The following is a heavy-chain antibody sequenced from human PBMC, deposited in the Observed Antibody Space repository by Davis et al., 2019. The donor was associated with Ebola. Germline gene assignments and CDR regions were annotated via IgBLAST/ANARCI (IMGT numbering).Heavy chain of an antibody. J-gene: IGHJ6*02. D-gene: IGHD3-22*01. V-gene: IGHV1-46*01. CDR3: ARGGITVMIVPRDYYYGLDV. CDR1: GYTFTSYY. Sequence: ASVKVSCKASGYTFTSYYMHWVRQAPGQGLEWMGIINPSGGSTSYAQKFQGRVTMTRDTSTSTAYMEMSSLRSDDTAVYFCARGGITVMIVPRDYYYGLDVWGQGTTVTVSS. CDR2: INPSGGST.